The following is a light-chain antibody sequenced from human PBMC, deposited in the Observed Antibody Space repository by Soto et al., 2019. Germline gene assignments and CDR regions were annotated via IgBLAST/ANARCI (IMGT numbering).Light chain of an antibody. Sequence: EIVLTQSPGALSLSPGERSTLSCRASQSVSNNYLAWYQQKPGQAPRLLIYGASNRAAGIPDRFSGSGSGTDFTLTISRLEPEDFAVYYCHQYSSSRRTFGQGTTGDIK. J-gene: IGKJ1*01. CDR1: QSVSNNY. V-gene: IGKV3-20*01. CDR2: GAS. CDR3: HQYSSSRRT.